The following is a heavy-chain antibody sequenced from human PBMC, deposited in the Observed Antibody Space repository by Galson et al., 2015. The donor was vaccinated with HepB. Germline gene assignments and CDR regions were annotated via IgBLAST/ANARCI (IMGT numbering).Heavy chain of an antibody. CDR1: GFTFSNYS. CDR3: ARDLARYNWNYSGNNYFDN. V-gene: IGHV3-21*01. J-gene: IGHJ4*02. CDR2: ISGGRRYI. D-gene: IGHD1-7*01. Sequence: SLRLSCAASGFTFSNYSMSWVRQSPGKGLEWVPSISGGRRYIYYADSMKGRFSISRDNAENSLYLQINSLRAEDTAVYYCARDLARYNWNYSGNNYFDNWGQGTLVTVSP.